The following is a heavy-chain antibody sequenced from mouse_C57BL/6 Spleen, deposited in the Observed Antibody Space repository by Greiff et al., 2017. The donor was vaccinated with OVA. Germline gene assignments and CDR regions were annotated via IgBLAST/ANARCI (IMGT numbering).Heavy chain of an antibody. CDR3: ARRESTVVAPFDY. J-gene: IGHJ2*01. CDR2: INPSNGGT. Sequence: VQLQQSGTELVKPGASVKLSCKASGYTFTSYWMHWVKQRPGQGLEWIGNINPSNGGTNYNEKFKSKATLTVDKSSSTAYMQLSSLTSEDSAVYYCARRESTVVAPFDYWGQGTTLTVSS. CDR1: GYTFTSYW. V-gene: IGHV1-53*01. D-gene: IGHD1-1*01.